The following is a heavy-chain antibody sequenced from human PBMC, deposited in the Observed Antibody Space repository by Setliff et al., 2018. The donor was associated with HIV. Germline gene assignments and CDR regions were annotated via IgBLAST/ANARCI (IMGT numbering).Heavy chain of an antibody. Sequence: SETLSLTCTVSGGSITTSTFYWGWIRQPPGKGLEWIGNIHYSGTTYYNPSLKSRVTISADTSKNQFSLKLTSVTAADTAVYYCARGGTMIRGLDYWGQGTLVTVSS. CDR3: ARGGTMIRGLDY. J-gene: IGHJ4*02. CDR2: IHYSGTT. CDR1: GGSITTSTFY. D-gene: IGHD3-10*01. V-gene: IGHV4-39*01.